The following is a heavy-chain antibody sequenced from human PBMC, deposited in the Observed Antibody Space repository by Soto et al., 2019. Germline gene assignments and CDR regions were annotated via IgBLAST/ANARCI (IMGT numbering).Heavy chain of an antibody. V-gene: IGHV4-59*01. D-gene: IGHD3-9*01. CDR2: IYYSGST. CDR3: ARGATGYYYYGMDV. Sequence: SETLSLTCTVSGGSISSYYWSWIRQPPGKGLEWIGYIYYSGSTNYNPSLKSRVTISVDTSKNQFSLKLSPVTAADTAVYYCARGATGYYYYGMDVWGQGTTVTVSS. CDR1: GGSISSYY. J-gene: IGHJ6*02.